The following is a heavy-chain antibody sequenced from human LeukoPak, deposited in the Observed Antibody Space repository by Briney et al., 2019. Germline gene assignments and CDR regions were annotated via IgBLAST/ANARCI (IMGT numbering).Heavy chain of an antibody. CDR2: ISGSGGST. CDR3: AKDSWGDYSDY. V-gene: IGHV3-23*01. CDR1: GFGFSNFW. J-gene: IGHJ4*02. Sequence: GGSLRLSCAASGFGFSNFWMSWVRQAPGKGPEWVSAISGSGGSTYYADSVKGRFTISRDNSKNTLYLQMNSLRAEDTAVYYCAKDSWGDYSDYWGQGTLVTVSS. D-gene: IGHD4-17*01.